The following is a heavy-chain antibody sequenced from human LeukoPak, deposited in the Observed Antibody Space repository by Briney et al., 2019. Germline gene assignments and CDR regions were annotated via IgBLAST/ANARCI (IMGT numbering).Heavy chain of an antibody. CDR1: GGSFSGYY. V-gene: IGHV4-34*01. CDR2: INHSGST. D-gene: IGHD6-19*01. CDR3: ARLVRGWYSGDY. Sequence: PSETLSLTCAVYGGSFSGYYWSWIRQPPGKGLEWIGEINHSGSTNYNPSLKSRVTISVDTSKNQFSLKLSSVTAADAAVYYCARLVRGWYSGDYWGQGTLVTVSS. J-gene: IGHJ4*02.